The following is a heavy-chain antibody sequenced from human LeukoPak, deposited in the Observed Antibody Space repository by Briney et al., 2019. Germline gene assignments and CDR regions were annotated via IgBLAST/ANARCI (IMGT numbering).Heavy chain of an antibody. CDR1: GGSVSSSSYY. Sequence: PSETLSLTCTVSGGSVSSSSYYWGWIRQPPGKGLEWIGSIYYSGSTYYNPSLKSRVTISVDTSKNQFSLKLSSVTAADTAVYYCAILPAYYYGSGSTDYCYGMDVWGQGTTVTVSS. J-gene: IGHJ6*02. CDR2: IYYSGST. D-gene: IGHD3-10*01. CDR3: AILPAYYYGSGSTDYCYGMDV. V-gene: IGHV4-39*07.